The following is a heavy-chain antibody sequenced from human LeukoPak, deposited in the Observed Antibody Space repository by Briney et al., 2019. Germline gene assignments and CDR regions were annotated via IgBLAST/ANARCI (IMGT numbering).Heavy chain of an antibody. CDR1: GFTFSSYS. V-gene: IGHV3-21*01. CDR3: ARDGRGYETY. J-gene: IGHJ4*02. Sequence: PGGSLRLSCAASGFTFSSYSMNWVRQAPGKGLEWVSSISSSSSYIYYADSVKGRFTISRDNAKNSLYLQVNSLRAEDTAVYYCARDGRGYETYWGQGTLVTVSS. CDR2: ISSSSSYI. D-gene: IGHD3-10*01.